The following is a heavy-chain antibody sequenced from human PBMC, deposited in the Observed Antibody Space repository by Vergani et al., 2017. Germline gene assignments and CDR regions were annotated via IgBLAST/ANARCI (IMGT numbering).Heavy chain of an antibody. Sequence: QVQLQQWGAGLLKPSETLSLSCAVYGGSFSGYYWSWIRQPPGKGLEWIGEINHSGSTKYNPSLKSRVTISVDTSKNQFSLKLSSVTAADTAVYYCAGGRKKVRGVRDYYYVDFWGKGTTVTVSS. CDR2: INHSGST. V-gene: IGHV4-34*01. D-gene: IGHD3-10*01. CDR1: GGSFSGYY. CDR3: AGGRKKVRGVRDYYYVDF. J-gene: IGHJ6*03.